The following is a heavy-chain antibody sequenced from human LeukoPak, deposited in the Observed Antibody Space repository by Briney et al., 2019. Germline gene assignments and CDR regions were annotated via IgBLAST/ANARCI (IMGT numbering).Heavy chain of an antibody. CDR3: ARKQLGYYYMDV. J-gene: IGHJ6*03. CDR1: GFTFSSYS. V-gene: IGHV3-48*01. Sequence: GGSLRLSXAASGFTFSSYSMNWVRQAPGKGLEWVSYISSSSSTIHYADSVKGRFTISRDNAKNSLYLQMNSLRAEDTAVYYCARKQLGYYYMDVWGKGPTVTVSS. CDR2: ISSSSSTI. D-gene: IGHD6-6*01.